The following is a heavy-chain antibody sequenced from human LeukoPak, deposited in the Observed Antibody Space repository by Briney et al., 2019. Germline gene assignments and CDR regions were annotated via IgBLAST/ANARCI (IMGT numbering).Heavy chain of an antibody. V-gene: IGHV1-18*01. Sequence: ASVKVSCKASGGTFSSYGISWVRQAPGQGLEWMGWISAYNGNTNYAQKLQGRVTMTTDTSTSTAYMELRSLRSDDTAVYYCARVSVYATSYYGMDVWGQGTTVTVSS. CDR3: ARVSVYATSYYGMDV. CDR1: GGTFSSYG. CDR2: ISAYNGNT. J-gene: IGHJ6*02. D-gene: IGHD2-8*01.